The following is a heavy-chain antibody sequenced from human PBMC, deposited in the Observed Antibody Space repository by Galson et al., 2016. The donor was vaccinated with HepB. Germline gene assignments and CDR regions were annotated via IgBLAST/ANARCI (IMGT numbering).Heavy chain of an antibody. V-gene: IGHV3-30*03. Sequence: SLRLSCAASGFDFSTYVMHWVRQAPGQWLEWVAVISDDGSNKHHTDSVWGRFTISRDNSKKTLYLQINSLRPEDTAVYYCARDGQWLVFDFWGQGTLVTVSS. D-gene: IGHD6-19*01. CDR2: ISDDGSNK. CDR1: GFDFSTYV. CDR3: ARDGQWLVFDF. J-gene: IGHJ4*02.